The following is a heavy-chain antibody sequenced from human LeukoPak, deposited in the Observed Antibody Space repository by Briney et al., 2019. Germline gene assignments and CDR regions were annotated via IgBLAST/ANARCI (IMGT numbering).Heavy chain of an antibody. CDR3: ARVTNYYDSSGPGWFDP. D-gene: IGHD3-22*01. CDR1: GFTFSSYD. CDR2: ISYDGSNK. V-gene: IGHV3-30-3*01. Sequence: PGGSLRLSCAASGFTFSSYDMHWVRQAPGKGLEWVAVISYDGSNKYYADSVKGRFTISRDNSKNTLYLQMNSLRAEDTAVYYCARVTNYYDSSGPGWFDPWGRGTLVTVSS. J-gene: IGHJ5*02.